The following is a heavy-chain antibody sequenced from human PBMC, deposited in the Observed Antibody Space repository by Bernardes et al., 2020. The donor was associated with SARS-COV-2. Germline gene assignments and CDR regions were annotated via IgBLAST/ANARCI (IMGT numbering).Heavy chain of an antibody. CDR3: ARARYGSGGYYNVADY. V-gene: IGHV3-33*01. D-gene: IGHD3-10*01. J-gene: IGHJ4*02. CDR2: IWSDGSNK. CDR1: GFSFSNYG. Sequence: GGSLRLSCAASGFSFSNYGMHWVRQAPGKGLEWATVIWSDGSNKYYADSVKGRFTISRDNSKNTLYLQMNSLRVEDTAVYYCARARYGSGGYYNVADYWGQGTLVTVSS.